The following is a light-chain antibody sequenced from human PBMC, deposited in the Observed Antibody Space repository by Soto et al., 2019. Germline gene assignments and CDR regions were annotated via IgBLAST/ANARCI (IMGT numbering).Light chain of an antibody. CDR3: SSYTRSVPLR. CDR2: DVS. Sequence: STLTQPASVSGSPGQAITISCVGTSCDIGDYNYVSWYQQHPGKVPNVIIYDVSTRPSGVSYRFSGTTSGNTASLTVSAPQAYDGADYSSSSYTRSVPLRFGNG. J-gene: IGLJ6*01. V-gene: IGLV2-14*01. CDR1: SCDIGDYNY.